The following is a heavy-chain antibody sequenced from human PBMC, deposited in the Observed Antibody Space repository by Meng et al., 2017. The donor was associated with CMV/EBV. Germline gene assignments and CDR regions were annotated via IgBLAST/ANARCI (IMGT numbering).Heavy chain of an antibody. V-gene: IGHV3-20*04. CDR2: INWNGGST. Sequence: LSCAASGFTFDDCGVSWVRQAPGKGLEWVSGINWNGGSTGYADSVKGRFTISRDNAKNSLYLQMNSLRAEDTALYYCARSLQRAFDYWGQGTLVTVSS. CDR1: GFTFDDCG. J-gene: IGHJ4*02. CDR3: ARSLQRAFDY.